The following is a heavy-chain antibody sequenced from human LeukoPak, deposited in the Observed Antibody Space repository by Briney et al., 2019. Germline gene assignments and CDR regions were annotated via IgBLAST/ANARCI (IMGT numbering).Heavy chain of an antibody. J-gene: IGHJ4*02. CDR2: IKQDGSEK. CDR1: GFTFSIYW. CDR3: ARTDQHDSSGYRPIDY. D-gene: IGHD3-22*01. Sequence: GGSLRLSCAASGFTFSIYWMSWVRQAPGKGLEWVANIKQDGSEKSYVDSVKGRFTISRDNAKKSLYLQMNSLRAEDTAVYYCARTDQHDSSGYRPIDYWGQGTLVTVSS. V-gene: IGHV3-7*01.